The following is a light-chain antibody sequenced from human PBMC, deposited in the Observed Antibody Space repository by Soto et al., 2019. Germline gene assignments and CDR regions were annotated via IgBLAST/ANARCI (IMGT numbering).Light chain of an antibody. CDR2: EDT. CDR1: SSDVGNYNL. CDR3: CSYADSSTYV. J-gene: IGLJ1*01. V-gene: IGLV2-23*01. Sequence: QSALTQPASVSGSPGQSITISCTGTSSDVGNYNLVSWYQQHPGKAPKLIIYEDTKRPSGVSNRFSGSKSGNTASLTISGLQAEDEADYYRCSYADSSTYVFGTGTKLTVL.